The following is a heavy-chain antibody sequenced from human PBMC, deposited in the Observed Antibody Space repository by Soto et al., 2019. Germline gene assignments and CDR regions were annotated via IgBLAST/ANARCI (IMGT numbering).Heavy chain of an antibody. CDR3: ARDFSWIQLWSCYYYYGMDV. Sequence: ASVKVSCKASGYTFTSYAMNWVRQAPGQGLEWMGWINTNTGNPTYAQGFTGRFVFSLDTSVSTAYLQICSLKAEDTAVYYCARDFSWIQLWSCYYYYGMDVWGQGTTVTVSS. CDR2: INTNTGNP. CDR1: GYTFTSYA. J-gene: IGHJ6*02. D-gene: IGHD5-18*01. V-gene: IGHV7-4-1*01.